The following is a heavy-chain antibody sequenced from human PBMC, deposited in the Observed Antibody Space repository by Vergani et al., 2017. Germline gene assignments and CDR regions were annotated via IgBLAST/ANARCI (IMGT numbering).Heavy chain of an antibody. CDR1: GFTFSSYW. V-gene: IGHV3-74*01. J-gene: IGHJ6*02. Sequence: VQLVESGGGLVKPGGSLRLSCAASGFTFSSYWMHWVRQAPGKGLVWVSRINSDGSSTSDADSVKGRFTISRDNAKNTLYLQMNSLRAEDTAVYYCARDAYSSGWYEYAYGMDVWGQGTTVTVSS. CDR3: ARDAYSSGWYEYAYGMDV. D-gene: IGHD6-19*01. CDR2: INSDGSST.